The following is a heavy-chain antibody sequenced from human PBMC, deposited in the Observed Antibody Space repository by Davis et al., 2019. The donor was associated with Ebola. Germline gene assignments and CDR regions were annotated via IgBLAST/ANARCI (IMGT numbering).Heavy chain of an antibody. Sequence: KVSRKGFGYSFTTYCTTWVRQEAGKGLEWMGIACPGESDSRYSPSFQGQVTISVDKSINTAYVQWSSLKASDSALYYCARHSAGLDFWGQGTTVTVSS. V-gene: IGHV5-51*01. CDR3: ARHSAGLDF. CDR2: ACPGESDS. CDR1: GYSFTTYC. J-gene: IGHJ6*02.